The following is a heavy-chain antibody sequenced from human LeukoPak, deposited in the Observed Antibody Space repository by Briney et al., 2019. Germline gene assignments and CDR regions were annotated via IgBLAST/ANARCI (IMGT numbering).Heavy chain of an antibody. CDR3: ASRSSIWSGYQDTLYYFDS. D-gene: IGHD3-3*01. V-gene: IGHV4-59*01. J-gene: IGHJ4*02. CDR2: IYYSGGT. CDR1: GRPISRYY. Sequence: SETLSLTCTVSGRPISRYYWSWLRQPPGKRLEWIGHIYYSGGTNYNPSLKSRVTISVDTSKNQFSLKLSSVTAADTAVYYCASRSSIWSGYQDTLYYFDSWGQGTLVTVSS.